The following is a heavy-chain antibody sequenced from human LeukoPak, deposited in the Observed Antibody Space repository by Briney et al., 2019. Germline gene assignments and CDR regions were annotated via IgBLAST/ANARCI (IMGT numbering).Heavy chain of an antibody. CDR1: GYTFTDYY. D-gene: IGHD2-2*01. CDR3: ATESEYCSSTSCYALLDY. J-gene: IGHJ4*02. V-gene: IGHV1-69-2*01. CDR2: VDPEDGET. Sequence: ASVKVSCKVSGYTFTDYYMHWVQQAPGKGLEWMGLVDPEDGETIYAEKFQGRVTITADTSTDTAYMELSSLRSEDTAVYYCATESEYCSSTSCYALLDYWGQRTLVTVSS.